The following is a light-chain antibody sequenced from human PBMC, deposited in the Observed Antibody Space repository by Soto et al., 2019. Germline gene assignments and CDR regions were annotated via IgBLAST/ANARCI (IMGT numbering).Light chain of an antibody. Sequence: DIQMTQSPSSLSASVGDRVTITCRASQTVSRFLNWYQQKPGKAPKLLIYGASSLKRGVPSRFSGSGSGTDFTLTISTLQPEDFATYYCQQSYSTLIYTFGQGTRLEIK. CDR2: GAS. J-gene: IGKJ2*01. CDR3: QQSYSTLIYT. CDR1: QTVSRF. V-gene: IGKV1-39*01.